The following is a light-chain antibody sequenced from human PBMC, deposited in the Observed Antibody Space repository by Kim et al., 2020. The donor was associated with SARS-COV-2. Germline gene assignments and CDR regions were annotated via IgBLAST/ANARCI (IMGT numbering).Light chain of an antibody. Sequence: GQRVEISCSGGDSNIKVNPVSWYKSFPGTAPQLLINDNDRRPSGVPERISGSKSGTSASLALSGLLPEDEADYYCGTWDDSLDAWVFGGGTQLTVL. V-gene: IGLV1-44*01. CDR1: DSNIKVNP. CDR2: DND. J-gene: IGLJ3*02. CDR3: GTWDDSLDAWV.